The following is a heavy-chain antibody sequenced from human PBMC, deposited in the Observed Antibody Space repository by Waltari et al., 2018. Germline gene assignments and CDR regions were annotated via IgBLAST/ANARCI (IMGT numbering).Heavy chain of an antibody. D-gene: IGHD2-15*01. CDR2: IYPGDSDT. CDR3: ARSLVVAATGADAFDI. CDR1: GYSFTSYW. Sequence: EVQLVQSGAEVKKPGESLKISCKGSGYSFTSYWIGWVRQIPGKGLEWMGIIYPGDSDTRYSPSFQGQVTISADKSISTAYLQWSSLKASDTAMYYCARSLVVAATGADAFDIWGQGTMVTVSS. J-gene: IGHJ3*02. V-gene: IGHV5-51*01.